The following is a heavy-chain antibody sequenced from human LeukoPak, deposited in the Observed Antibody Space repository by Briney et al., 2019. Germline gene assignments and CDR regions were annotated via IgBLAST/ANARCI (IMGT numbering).Heavy chain of an antibody. D-gene: IGHD2-2*01. CDR3: ARTATYCSSTSCYGGDAFDI. J-gene: IGHJ3*02. Sequence: ASVKVSCKASGYTFTSYYMHWVRQAPGQGLEWMGIINPSGGSTSYAQKFQGRVTMTRDMSTSTVYMELSSLRSEDTAVYYCARTATYCSSTSCYGGDAFDIWGQGTMVTVSS. V-gene: IGHV1-46*01. CDR1: GYTFTSYY. CDR2: INPSGGST.